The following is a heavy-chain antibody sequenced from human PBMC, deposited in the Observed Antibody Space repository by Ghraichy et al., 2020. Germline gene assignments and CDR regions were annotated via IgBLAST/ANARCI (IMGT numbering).Heavy chain of an antibody. CDR3: ASWGDYYGSGSYLVFDY. J-gene: IGHJ4*02. CDR1: GGSISSSSYY. D-gene: IGHD3-10*01. CDR2: IYYSGSP. Sequence: SETLSHTCTVSGGSISSSSYYWGWIRKPPGKGLEWIGSIYYSGSPYYNPSLKSRVTISVDTSKNQFSLKLSSVTAADTAVYYCASWGDYYGSGSYLVFDYWGQGTLVTVSS. V-gene: IGHV4-39*01.